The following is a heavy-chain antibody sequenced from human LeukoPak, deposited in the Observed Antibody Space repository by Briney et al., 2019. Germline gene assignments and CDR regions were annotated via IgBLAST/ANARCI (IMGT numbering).Heavy chain of an antibody. CDR2: ISPSGGDT. D-gene: IGHD3-9*01. Sequence: GGSLRLSCAASGFTFSSYAMTWVRQAPGEGLEWVSAISPSGGDTYYADSVQGRFSISRDNAKNSLYLQMNSLRAEDTAVYYCARDAYYYDILTGYYKENYFDYWGQGTLVTVSS. CDR3: ARDAYYYDILTGYYKENYFDY. J-gene: IGHJ4*02. V-gene: IGHV3-23*01. CDR1: GFTFSSYA.